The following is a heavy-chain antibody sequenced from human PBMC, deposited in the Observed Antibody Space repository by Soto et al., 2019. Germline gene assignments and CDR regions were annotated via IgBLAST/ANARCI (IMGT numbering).Heavy chain of an antibody. Sequence: QLQLQESGPGLVKPSETLSLTCTVSGGSISSSSYYWGWIRQPPGKGLEWIGSIYYSGSTYYNPSLTSRVTISVDTSKNQFSLKLSSVTAADTAVYYCASGGTEYSSSSSFDYWGQGTLVTVSS. V-gene: IGHV4-39*01. CDR1: GGSISSSSYY. CDR2: IYYSGST. D-gene: IGHD6-6*01. CDR3: ASGGTEYSSSSSFDY. J-gene: IGHJ4*02.